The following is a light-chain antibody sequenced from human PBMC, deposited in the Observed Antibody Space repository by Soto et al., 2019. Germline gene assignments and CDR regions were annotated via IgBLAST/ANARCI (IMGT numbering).Light chain of an antibody. V-gene: IGLV2-8*01. CDR2: EVS. Sequence: QSALTQPPSASGSPGQSVTISCTGSSSDVGGYNYVSWYQQRPGQAPKIMIYEVSERPSGVPDRFSGSKSGNTASLTVSGIQAEDEGDYYCSSYAGSNTVLFGGGTKLTVL. J-gene: IGLJ3*02. CDR3: SSYAGSNTVL. CDR1: SSDVGGYNY.